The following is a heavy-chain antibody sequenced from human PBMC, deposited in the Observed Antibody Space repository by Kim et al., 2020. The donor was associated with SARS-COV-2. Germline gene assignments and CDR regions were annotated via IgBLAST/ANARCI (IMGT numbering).Heavy chain of an antibody. CDR1: GFTFSSYS. CDR3: ARDQSTKLLWFGELFAPDYGMDV. D-gene: IGHD3-10*01. V-gene: IGHV3-48*01. Sequence: GGSLRLSCAASGFTFSSYSMNWVRQAPGKGLEWVSYISSSSSTIYYADSVKGRFTISRDNAKNSLYLQMNSLRAEDTAVYYCARDQSTKLLWFGELFAPDYGMDVWGQGTTVTVSS. J-gene: IGHJ6*02. CDR2: ISSSSSTI.